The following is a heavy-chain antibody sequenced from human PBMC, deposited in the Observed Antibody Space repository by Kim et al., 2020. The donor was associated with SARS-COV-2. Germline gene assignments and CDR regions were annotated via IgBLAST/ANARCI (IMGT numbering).Heavy chain of an antibody. J-gene: IGHJ4*02. D-gene: IGHD3-9*01. Sequence: GRFTTSRDNAKNSLYLQMNSLRAEDTAVYYCARDYYDILTGYYSKRAFDYWGQGNLVTVSS. V-gene: IGHV3-11*04. CDR3: ARDYYDILTGYYSKRAFDY.